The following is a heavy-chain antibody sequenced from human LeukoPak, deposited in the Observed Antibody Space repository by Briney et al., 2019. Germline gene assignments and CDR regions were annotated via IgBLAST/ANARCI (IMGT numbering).Heavy chain of an antibody. Sequence: SETLSLTCTVSGGSISSSSYYWGWIRQPPGKGLEWIGYIYYSGSTNYNPSLKSRVTISVDTSKNQFSLKLSSVTAADTAVYYCARRPNYYDSSAYTTAGAFDIWGQGTMVTVSS. J-gene: IGHJ3*02. CDR1: GGSISSSSYY. D-gene: IGHD3-22*01. CDR2: IYYSGST. V-gene: IGHV4-61*05. CDR3: ARRPNYYDSSAYTTAGAFDI.